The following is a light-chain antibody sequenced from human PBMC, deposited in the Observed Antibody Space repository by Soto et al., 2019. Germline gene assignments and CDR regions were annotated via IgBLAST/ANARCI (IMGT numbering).Light chain of an antibody. V-gene: IGLV2-14*03. CDR1: SIDVGGYNY. CDR2: DVN. Sequence: QSALTQPASVSGSPGQSITISCTGTSIDVGGYNYVSWYQQHPGKAPKLIIYDVNHRPSGVSNRFSGSKSGNMASLTISVLQAEDEADYYCSSYTSSSILVFGGGTKLTVL. J-gene: IGLJ2*01. CDR3: SSYTSSSILV.